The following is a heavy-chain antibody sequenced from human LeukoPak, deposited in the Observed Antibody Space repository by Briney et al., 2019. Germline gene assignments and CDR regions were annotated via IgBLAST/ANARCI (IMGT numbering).Heavy chain of an antibody. CDR1: GFTFSSYA. D-gene: IGHD2-2*01. Sequence: PGGSLRLSCAASGFTFSSYAMHWVRQAPGKGLEWVAVISYNGSTKYYADSVKGRFTIARDNSKNTLYLQMNSLRAEDTAVYYCARVGGDCSSTSCYWYYGMDVWGQGTTVTVSS. CDR2: ISYNGSTK. J-gene: IGHJ6*02. CDR3: ARVGGDCSSTSCYWYYGMDV. V-gene: IGHV3-30-3*01.